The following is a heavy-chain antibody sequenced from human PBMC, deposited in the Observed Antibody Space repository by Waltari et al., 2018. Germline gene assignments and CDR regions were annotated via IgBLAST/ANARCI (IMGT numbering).Heavy chain of an antibody. Sequence: EVQLLSSVGGLLQPGGSLRLSCAASDFTFSSYAITWVPPAPGKGLEWVSAISGSGGSTYYADAVKGRFTISRDNSKNTLYLQMNSLRAEDTAVDYCAKDLSGAYYYYYYGMDVWGQGTTVTVSS. CDR2: ISGSGGST. D-gene: IGHD3-10*01. CDR3: AKDLSGAYYYYYYGMDV. V-gene: IGHV3-23*01. CDR1: DFTFSSYA. J-gene: IGHJ6*02.